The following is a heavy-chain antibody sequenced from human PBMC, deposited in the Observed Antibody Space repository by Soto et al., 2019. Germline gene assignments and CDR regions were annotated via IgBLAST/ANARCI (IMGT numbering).Heavy chain of an antibody. CDR1: GGSMSEYF. Sequence: PSETLSLTXTVSGGSMSEYFWSWIRQSPGKGLEWIGYVYYLGSTDYNPSLKSRVTISVDTSKRQFSLKLSSVTVADTAVYYCARDGYDGSGSPYPAYWGPGAQVTVSS. J-gene: IGHJ4*02. D-gene: IGHD3-10*01. V-gene: IGHV4-59*01. CDR3: ARDGYDGSGSPYPAY. CDR2: VYYLGST.